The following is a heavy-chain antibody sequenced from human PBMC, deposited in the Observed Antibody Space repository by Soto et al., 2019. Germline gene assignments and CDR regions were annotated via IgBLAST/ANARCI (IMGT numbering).Heavy chain of an antibody. D-gene: IGHD3-22*01. CDR1: GFTFSNAW. J-gene: IGHJ4*01. CDR3: TTDSYTTIIIVRFDY. Sequence: GGSLRLSCAASGFTFSNAWINCVRQAPGKGLEWVGRVKSKTHGGITDYAEPVKGRFAISRDDSNNMVYLQMNSLKIEDTAVYYCTTDSYTTIIIVRFDYWGHGTLVTVSS. V-gene: IGHV3-15*07. CDR2: VKSKTHGGIT.